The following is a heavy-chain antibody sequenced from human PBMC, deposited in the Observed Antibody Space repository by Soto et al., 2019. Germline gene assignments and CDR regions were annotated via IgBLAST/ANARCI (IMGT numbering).Heavy chain of an antibody. CDR2: IIPIFGTA. CDR3: ARVQPDYYYYGMDV. V-gene: IGHV1-69*01. Sequence: VKVSCKASGGTFSSYAISWVRQAPGQGLEWMGGIIPIFGTANYAQKFQGRVTLTADESTSTAYMELSSLRSEDPAVYYCARVQPDYYYYGMDVWGQGTTVTVSS. J-gene: IGHJ6*02. CDR1: GGTFSSYA.